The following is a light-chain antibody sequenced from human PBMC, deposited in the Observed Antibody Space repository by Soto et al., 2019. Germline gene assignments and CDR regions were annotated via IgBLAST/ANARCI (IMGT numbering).Light chain of an antibody. Sequence: EIVMTQSPATLSVSPGERATLSCRASQSVSSNLAWYQQKPGQAPRLLIYGASSSTTGIPASFSDNGSGTELTLTISSLQSEDFAVCYCQQYNNWPPLMYTFGQGTKLEIK. CDR2: GAS. CDR3: QQYNNWPPLMYT. V-gene: IGKV3-15*01. CDR1: QSVSSN. J-gene: IGKJ2*01.